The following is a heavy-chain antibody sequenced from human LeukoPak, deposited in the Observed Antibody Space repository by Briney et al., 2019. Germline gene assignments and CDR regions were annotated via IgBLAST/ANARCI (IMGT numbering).Heavy chain of an antibody. V-gene: IGHV4-59*01. CDR2: IYYSGST. Sequence: SETLSLTCTVSGGSISSYYWSWVRQPPGKGLEWIGYIYYSGSTNYNPSLKSRVTISVDTSKNQFSLKVTSVTAADTAVYYCARGSTGPFDYWGQGTLVTVSS. J-gene: IGHJ4*02. D-gene: IGHD2-2*01. CDR3: ARGSTGPFDY. CDR1: GGSISSYY.